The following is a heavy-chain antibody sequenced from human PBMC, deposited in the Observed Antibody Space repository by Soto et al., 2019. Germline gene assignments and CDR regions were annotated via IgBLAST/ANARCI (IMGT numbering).Heavy chain of an antibody. CDR1: GYTFTKYG. CDR2: ISTYNGDA. Sequence: DSVKVYCNASGYTFTKYGISLLRQAPGQGLEWIGWISTYNGDANYGHKLQGRVTMTTDTSTNTAYMELRSLRSDDTAVYFCARKSYYESRNGDDAFDIWGQGTMVTVSS. V-gene: IGHV1-18*01. J-gene: IGHJ3*02. CDR3: ARKSYYESRNGDDAFDI. D-gene: IGHD3-22*01.